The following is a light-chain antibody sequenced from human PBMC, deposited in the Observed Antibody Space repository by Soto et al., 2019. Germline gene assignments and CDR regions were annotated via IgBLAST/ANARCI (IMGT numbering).Light chain of an antibody. CDR3: QQTYSTPIT. V-gene: IGKV1-39*01. J-gene: IGKJ5*01. CDR1: QIIVTD. CDR2: GAS. Sequence: DVLVTQSPSSLSAPVGDRVTITCRASQIIVTDLSWYQQRPGKAPTLLIYGASTLQRGVPSRFSGSGSGTDFTLTINSLQPEESATYYCQQTYSTPITFGRGTRLEIK.